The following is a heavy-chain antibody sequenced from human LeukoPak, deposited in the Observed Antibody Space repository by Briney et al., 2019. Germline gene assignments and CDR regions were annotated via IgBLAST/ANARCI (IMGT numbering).Heavy chain of an antibody. CDR1: GYTLTSYA. CDR2: INAGNGNT. Sequence: ASVKVSCKASGYTLTSYAMHWVRQAPGQRLEWMGWINAGNGNTKYSQKFQGRVTITRDTSASTAYMELSSLRSKDTAVYYCARDGTVLRFLEWLSDSLNWFDPWGQGTLVTVSS. D-gene: IGHD3-3*01. J-gene: IGHJ5*02. CDR3: ARDGTVLRFLEWLSDSLNWFDP. V-gene: IGHV1-3*01.